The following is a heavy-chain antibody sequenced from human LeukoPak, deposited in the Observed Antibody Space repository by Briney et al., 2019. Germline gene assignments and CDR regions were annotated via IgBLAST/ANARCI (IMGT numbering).Heavy chain of an antibody. CDR1: GYTFTGYY. Sequence: GASVKVSCKASGYTFTGYYMHWVRQAPGQGLEWMGWINPNSGGTNYEQKFQGRVTMTRDTSISTAYMELSRLRSDDTAVYYCARVFAARYNWFDPWGQGTLVTVSS. V-gene: IGHV1-2*02. D-gene: IGHD6-13*01. CDR3: ARVFAARYNWFDP. J-gene: IGHJ5*02. CDR2: INPNSGGT.